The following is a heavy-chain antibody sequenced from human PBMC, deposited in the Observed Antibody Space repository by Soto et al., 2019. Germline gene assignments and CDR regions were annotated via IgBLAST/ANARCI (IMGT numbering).Heavy chain of an antibody. J-gene: IGHJ3*02. CDR2: ISYDGSNK. CDR3: ARDAVAATPVGAFDI. V-gene: IGHV3-30-3*01. D-gene: IGHD2-15*01. CDR1: GFTFSSYA. Sequence: GGSLRLSCAASGFTFSSYAMHWVRQAPGKGLEWVAVISYDGSNKYYADSVKGRFTISRDNSKNTLYLQMNSLRAEDTAVYYCARDAVAATPVGAFDIWGQGTMVTVSS.